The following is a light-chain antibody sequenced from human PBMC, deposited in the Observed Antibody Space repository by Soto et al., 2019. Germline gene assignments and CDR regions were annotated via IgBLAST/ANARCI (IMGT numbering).Light chain of an antibody. CDR1: QSVLNRSNNKRY. V-gene: IGKV4-1*01. CDR2: WAS. Sequence: DIVMTQSPDSLAVSLGERATINCKSSQSVLNRSNNKRYLAWYQQKPGQPPKLLIYWASTRDSGVPDRFSGSGSGTDFTLTISSLQAEDVAVYYCQQYYSTLFTFGPGTKVDIK. J-gene: IGKJ3*01. CDR3: QQYYSTLFT.